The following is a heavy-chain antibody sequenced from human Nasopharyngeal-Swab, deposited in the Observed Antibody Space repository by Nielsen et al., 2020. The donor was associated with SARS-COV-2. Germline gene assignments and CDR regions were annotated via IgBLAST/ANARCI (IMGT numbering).Heavy chain of an antibody. D-gene: IGHD3-3*01. J-gene: IGHJ6*03. V-gene: IGHV4-59*01. CDR2: IYYSGST. CDR3: ARGPDRNYDFWSGYYTPSSYYYYYLDV. Sequence: IRQPPGKGLEWIGYIYYSGSTNYNPSLKSRVTISVDTSKNQFSLKLSSVTAADTAVYYCARGPDRNYDFWSGYYTPSSYYYYYLDVWGKGTTVTVSS.